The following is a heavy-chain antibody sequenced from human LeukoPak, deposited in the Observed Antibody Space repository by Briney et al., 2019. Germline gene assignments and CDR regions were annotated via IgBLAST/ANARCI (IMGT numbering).Heavy chain of an antibody. CDR3: ARVATMVRVPLDALDI. CDR1: GFTFSDYS. J-gene: IGHJ3*02. D-gene: IGHD3-10*01. CDR2: ISRSGSTR. V-gene: IGHV3-48*04. Sequence: GGSLRLSCAASGFTFSDYSMNWVRQAPGKGLEWVSYISRSGSTRYYADSVKGRFTISRDNAKNSLYLQMNSLRAEDTAVYYCARVATMVRVPLDALDIWGQGTMVSVSS.